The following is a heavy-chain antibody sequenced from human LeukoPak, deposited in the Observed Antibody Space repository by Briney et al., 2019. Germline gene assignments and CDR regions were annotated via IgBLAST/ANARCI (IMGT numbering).Heavy chain of an antibody. D-gene: IGHD2-21*01. CDR3: ARDLAGGDYKMYSWFDP. Sequence: AETLSLTCTVSGGSISSSSYYWGWIRQPPGKGLVWIVSIYYSGSTYYNPALKSLVTISVDTSKNQFSMKLSSVTAADTAVYYCARDLAGGDYKMYSWFDPWGQGTLVTVSS. CDR1: GGSISSSSYY. J-gene: IGHJ5*02. CDR2: IYYSGST. V-gene: IGHV4-39*07.